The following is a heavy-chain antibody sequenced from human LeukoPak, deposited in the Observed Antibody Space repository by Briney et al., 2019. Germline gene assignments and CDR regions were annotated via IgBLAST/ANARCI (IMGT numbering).Heavy chain of an antibody. D-gene: IGHD6-6*01. CDR2: IYSGGST. Sequence: GGSLRLSGAASGFTVRSNYMSWVRQAPGKGLEWVSVIYSGGSTYYADSVKCRFTIPRAKSKNTLYLQMNSLRAEDTAVYYCARGHYSSSSYYFDYWGQGTLVTVSS. J-gene: IGHJ4*02. V-gene: IGHV3-66*02. CDR3: ARGHYSSSSYYFDY. CDR1: GFTVRSNY.